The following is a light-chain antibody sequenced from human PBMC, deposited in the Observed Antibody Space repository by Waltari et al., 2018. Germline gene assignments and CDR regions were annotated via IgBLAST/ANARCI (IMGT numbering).Light chain of an antibody. CDR2: DAS. CDR1: QSVSSY. Sequence: EIVLTQSPATLSLSPGERATLSCRASQSVSSYLAWYQQKPGQAPRLLIYDASNRATGIPPRFSGSGSGTDFTLTISSLEPEDFAVYYCQQRSNWLTFGGGNKVEFK. J-gene: IGKJ4*01. CDR3: QQRSNWLT. V-gene: IGKV3-11*01.